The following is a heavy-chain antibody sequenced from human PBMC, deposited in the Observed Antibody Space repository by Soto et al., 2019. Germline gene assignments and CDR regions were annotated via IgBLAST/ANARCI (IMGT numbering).Heavy chain of an antibody. CDR2: IIPILGIA. V-gene: IGHV1-69*02. CDR3: AREVGVATIAFAY. Sequence: QVQLVQSGAEVKKPGSSVKVSCKASGGTFSSYTISWVRQAPGQGLEWMGRIIPILGIANYAQKFQGRVTSTADKSTSTAYMELSSLRSEDTAVYYCAREVGVATIAFAYWGQGTLVTVSS. CDR1: GGTFSSYT. D-gene: IGHD5-12*01. J-gene: IGHJ4*02.